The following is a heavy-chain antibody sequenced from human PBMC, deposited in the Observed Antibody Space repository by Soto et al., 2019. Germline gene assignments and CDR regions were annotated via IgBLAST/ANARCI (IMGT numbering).Heavy chain of an antibody. CDR3: ARPTTFNYDFWSGYIDY. CDR2: IYPGDSDT. D-gene: IGHD3-3*01. CDR1: GYSFTSYW. Sequence: GESLKISCKGSGYSFTSYWIGWVRQMPCKCLEWMWIIYPGDSDTRYSPSFQGQVTISADKSISTAYLQWSSLKASETAMYYCARPTTFNYDFWSGYIDYWGQGTLVTVSS. J-gene: IGHJ4*02. V-gene: IGHV5-51*01.